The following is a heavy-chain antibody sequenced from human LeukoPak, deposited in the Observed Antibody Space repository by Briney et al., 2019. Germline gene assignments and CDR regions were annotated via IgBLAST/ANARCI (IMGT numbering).Heavy chain of an antibody. D-gene: IGHD6-19*01. CDR2: MNPNSGNT. CDR1: GGTFSSYA. V-gene: IGHV1-8*02. Sequence: ASVKVSCKASGGTFSSYAISWVRQAPGQGLEWMGWMNPNSGNTGYAQKFQGRVTKTRNTSISTAYMELSSLRSEDTAVYYCARGVGGIDAFDIWGQGTMVTVSS. J-gene: IGHJ3*02. CDR3: ARGVGGIDAFDI.